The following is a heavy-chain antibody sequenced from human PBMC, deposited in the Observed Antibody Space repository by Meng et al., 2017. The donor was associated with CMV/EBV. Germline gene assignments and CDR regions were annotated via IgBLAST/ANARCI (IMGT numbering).Heavy chain of an antibody. D-gene: IGHD2-21*01. CDR1: GYTFTGYG. V-gene: IGHV1-18*01. Sequence: QFELVQSGVEVKKPGAPVKVSCKASGYTFTGYGISWVRQAPGQGLEWMGWISVYNGHTNFAQNLQGRVTMTTDTSTSTAYVELRSLRSDDTAIYYCARGVPLGIIYSFDYWGQGTLVTVSS. CDR3: ARGVPLGIIYSFDY. CDR2: ISVYNGHT. J-gene: IGHJ4*01.